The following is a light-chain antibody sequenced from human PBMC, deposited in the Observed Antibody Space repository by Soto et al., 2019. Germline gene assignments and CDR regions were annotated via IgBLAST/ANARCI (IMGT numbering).Light chain of an antibody. CDR1: QSISSSY. Sequence: EIVLTQSPGTLSLSPGKRATLSCRASQSISSSYLAWYQQRPGQAPRLLIYGASSRATGIPDRFSGSGSGTEFTLTISRLEPEDFAVYDCQQYGSSPWTFGQGTKVDI. J-gene: IGKJ1*01. CDR3: QQYGSSPWT. CDR2: GAS. V-gene: IGKV3-20*01.